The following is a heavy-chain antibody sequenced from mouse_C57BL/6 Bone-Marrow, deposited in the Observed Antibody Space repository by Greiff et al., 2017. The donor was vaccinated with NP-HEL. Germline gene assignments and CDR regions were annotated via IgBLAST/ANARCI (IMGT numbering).Heavy chain of an antibody. J-gene: IGHJ2*01. V-gene: IGHV5-17*01. CDR3: ASGSNFDY. D-gene: IGHD1-1*01. CDR2: ISSGSSTI. Sequence: EVQVVESGGGLVKPGGSLKLSCAASGFTFRDYGMHWVRQAPEQGLAWVAYISSGSSTISYADTVKGRFTISRDNAKNTLFLQMTSLRSEDTDMYYCASGSNFDYWGQGTTLTVSS. CDR1: GFTFRDYG.